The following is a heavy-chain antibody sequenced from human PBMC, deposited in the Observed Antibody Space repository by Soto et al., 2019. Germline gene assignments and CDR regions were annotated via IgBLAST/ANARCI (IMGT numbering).Heavy chain of an antibody. CDR2: LSWDSGSV. V-gene: IGHV3-9*01. CDR1: GFTFENYA. Sequence: EVQLVESGGGLVQPGRSLRLSCAASGFTFENYAMHWVRQAPGKGLEWVSGLSWDSGSVGYAASVKGRFIISRDNAKNSLSLLMVCLREEDTAVYYCARTGYDRSGYFVEYYFDYWGQGTLVTVSS. J-gene: IGHJ4*02. CDR3: ARTGYDRSGYFVEYYFDY. D-gene: IGHD3-22*01.